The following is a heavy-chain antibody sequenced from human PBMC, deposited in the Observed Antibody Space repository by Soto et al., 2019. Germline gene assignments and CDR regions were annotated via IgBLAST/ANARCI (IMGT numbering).Heavy chain of an antibody. CDR1: GYTFTSYA. D-gene: IGHD6-13*01. CDR3: ARNTLIAAAGTGY. V-gene: IGHV1-3*01. CDR2: INAGNGNT. J-gene: IGHJ4*02. Sequence: QVQLVQSGAEVKKPGASVKVSCKASGYTFTSYAMHWVRQAPGQRLEWMGWINAGNGNTKYSQKFQGRVTITRDTSASTADMELSSLRSEDTAVYYCARNTLIAAAGTGYWGQGTLVTVSS.